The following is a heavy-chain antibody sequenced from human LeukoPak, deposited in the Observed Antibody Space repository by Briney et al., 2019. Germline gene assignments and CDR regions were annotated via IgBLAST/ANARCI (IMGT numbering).Heavy chain of an antibody. V-gene: IGHV4-61*02. D-gene: IGHD3-22*01. CDR3: ARGDSSGSNP. CDR2: IYTSGST. CDR1: GGSISSGSYY. J-gene: IGHJ5*02. Sequence: SQTLSLTCTVSGGSISSGSYYWSWIRQPAGKGLEWIGRIYTSGSTNYNPSLKSRVTISVDTSKNQFSLKLSSVTAADTAVYYCARGDSSGSNPWGQGTLVTVSS.